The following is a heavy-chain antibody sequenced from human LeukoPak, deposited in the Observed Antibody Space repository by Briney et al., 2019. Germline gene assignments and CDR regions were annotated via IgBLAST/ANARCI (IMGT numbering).Heavy chain of an antibody. V-gene: IGHV4-31*11. CDR3: ARDNGDYSDY. Sequence: SETLSLTCAVYGGSFSGYYWSWIRQHPGKGLEWIGYIYYSGSTYYNPSLKSRVTISVDTSKNQFSLKLSSVTAADTAVYYCARDNGDYSDYWGQGTLVTVSS. J-gene: IGHJ4*02. D-gene: IGHD4-17*01. CDR2: IYYSGST. CDR1: GGSFSGYY.